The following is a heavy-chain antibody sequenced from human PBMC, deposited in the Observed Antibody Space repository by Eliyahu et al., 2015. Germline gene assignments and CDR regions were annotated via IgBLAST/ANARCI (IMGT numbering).Heavy chain of an antibody. D-gene: IGHD3-22*01. V-gene: IGHV3-33*01. CDR1: GFTFSSYG. Sequence: QVQLVESGGGVVQPGXSLRLSCAASGFTFSSYGMPXVRQAPGKGLEWVAVIWYDGSNKYYADSVKGRFTISRDNSKNTLYLQMNSLRAEDTAVYYCAREMSLYYDSSGYYLDYFDYWGQGTLVTVSS. CDR3: AREMSLYYDSSGYYLDYFDY. CDR2: IWYDGSNK. J-gene: IGHJ4*02.